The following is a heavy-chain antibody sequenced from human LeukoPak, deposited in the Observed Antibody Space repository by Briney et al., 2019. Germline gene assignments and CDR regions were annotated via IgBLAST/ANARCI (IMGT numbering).Heavy chain of an antibody. J-gene: IGHJ5*02. CDR2: MYSRGDT. V-gene: IGHV3-53*01. CDR3: ARDAPQVPAAGVLAS. CDR1: GFTVSDNY. D-gene: IGHD6-13*01. Sequence: PGGSLRLSCAASGFTVSDNYMSWGRQAPGKGLEWVSVMYSRGDTYYANSVKGRFTFSRDISKNTLYLQMNGLRVEDTAMYYCARDAPQVPAAGVLASWGQGTLVIVSS.